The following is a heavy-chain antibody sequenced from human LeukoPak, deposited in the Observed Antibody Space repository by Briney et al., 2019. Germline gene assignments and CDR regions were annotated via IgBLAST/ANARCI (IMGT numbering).Heavy chain of an antibody. V-gene: IGHV4-59*12. J-gene: IGHJ3*02. CDR2: IYYSGST. Sequence: SETLSLTCTVSGGSISSYYWSWIRQPPGKGLEWIGYIYYSGSTNYNPSLKSRVTISVDTSKNQFSLKLSSVTAADTAVYYCARVSLLGATADDAFDIWGQGTMVTVSS. D-gene: IGHD1-26*01. CDR3: ARVSLLGATADDAFDI. CDR1: GGSISSYY.